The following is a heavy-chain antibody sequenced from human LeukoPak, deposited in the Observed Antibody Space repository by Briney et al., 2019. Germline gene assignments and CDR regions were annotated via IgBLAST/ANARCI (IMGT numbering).Heavy chain of an antibody. J-gene: IGHJ3*02. CDR3: ARAQGYSNAFDI. CDR2: ISSAGSYI. V-gene: IGHV3-21*01. CDR1: GFTFSTYD. D-gene: IGHD5-18*01. Sequence: GGSLRLSCAASGFTFSTYDMNWVRQAPGKGLEWVSSISSAGSYIYSADSVKGRFTISRDNARNSLYLQMSRLRAEDTAVYYCARAQGYSNAFDIWGQGTMVTASS.